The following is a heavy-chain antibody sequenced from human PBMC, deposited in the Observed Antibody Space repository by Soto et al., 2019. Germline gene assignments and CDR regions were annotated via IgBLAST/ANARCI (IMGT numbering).Heavy chain of an antibody. V-gene: IGHV3-23*01. CDR1: GFTFSSYA. D-gene: IGHD2-2*01. CDR2: ISGSGGST. Sequence: EVQLWESGGGLVQPGGSLRLSCAASGFTFSSYAMSWVRQAPGKGLEWVSAISGSGGSTYYADSVKGRFTISRDNSKNTLYLQMNRLGAEDTAVYYCAKVEGVVVVPAASDYWGQGTLVTVSS. CDR3: AKVEGVVVVPAASDY. J-gene: IGHJ4*02.